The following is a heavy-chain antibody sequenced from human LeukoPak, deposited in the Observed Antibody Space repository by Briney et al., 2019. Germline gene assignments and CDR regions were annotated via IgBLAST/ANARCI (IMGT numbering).Heavy chain of an antibody. D-gene: IGHD6-19*01. V-gene: IGHV4-34*01. CDR1: GGSFSGYY. Sequence: KPSETLSLTCAVYGGSFSGYYWSWIRQPPGKGLEWIGEINHSGSTNYNPSLKSRVTISVDTSKNQFSLKLSSVTAADTAVYYCARGLYSSGCFDPWGQGTLVTVSS. J-gene: IGHJ5*02. CDR2: INHSGST. CDR3: ARGLYSSGCFDP.